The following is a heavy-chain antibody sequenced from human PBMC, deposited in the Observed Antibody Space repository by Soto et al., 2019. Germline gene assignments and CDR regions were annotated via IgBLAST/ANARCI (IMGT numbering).Heavy chain of an antibody. CDR3: AKDSRIVVVTAPYDY. Sequence: QVQLVESGGGVVQPGRSLRLSCAASGFTFSSYGMHWVRQAPGKGLEWVAVISYDGSNKYYADSVKGRFAISRDNSKNPLYLRMHSLRSEDTAVYYCAKDSRIVVVTAPYDYWGQGTLVTVSS. J-gene: IGHJ4*02. D-gene: IGHD2-21*02. V-gene: IGHV3-30*18. CDR2: ISYDGSNK. CDR1: GFTFSSYG.